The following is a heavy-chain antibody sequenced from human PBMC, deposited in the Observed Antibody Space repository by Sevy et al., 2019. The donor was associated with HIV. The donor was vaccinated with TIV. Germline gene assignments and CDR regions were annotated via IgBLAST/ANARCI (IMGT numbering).Heavy chain of an antibody. CDR3: ASTQVRATTDYYYGMDV. Sequence: GGSLRLSCAASGFTFSSYEMNWVRQAPGKGLEWVSYISSSGSTIYYADSVKGRFTISRDNAKNSLYLQMNSLRAEDTAVYYCASTQVRATTDYYYGMDVWGQGTTVTVSS. CDR2: ISSSGSTI. J-gene: IGHJ6*02. D-gene: IGHD1-26*01. CDR1: GFTFSSYE. V-gene: IGHV3-48*03.